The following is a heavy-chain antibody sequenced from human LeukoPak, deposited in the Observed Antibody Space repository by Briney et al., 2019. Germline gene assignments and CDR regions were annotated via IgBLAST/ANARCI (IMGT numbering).Heavy chain of an antibody. CDR1: GGSISSSNW. Sequence: PSGTLSLTCAVSGGSISSSNWWSWVRQPPGKGLEWIGEIYHSGNTNYNPSLKSRVTVSVDKSKNQFCLKLSSVTAADTAVYYCARGIAVAGTGLTHFDYWGQGTLVTVSS. V-gene: IGHV4-4*02. D-gene: IGHD6-19*01. J-gene: IGHJ4*02. CDR3: ARGIAVAGTGLTHFDY. CDR2: IYHSGNT.